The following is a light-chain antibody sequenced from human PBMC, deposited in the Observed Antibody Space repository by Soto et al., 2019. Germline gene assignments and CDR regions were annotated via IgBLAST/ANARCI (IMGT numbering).Light chain of an antibody. CDR3: QQYIDWPT. V-gene: IGKV3-15*01. CDR2: SAS. J-gene: IGKJ3*01. Sequence: EIVMTQSPVTLSVSPGERATLSCRASQRVRRNLAWYQQKPGQAPRLLISSASTRAAGIPDRFSGSGSGTEFTLTISDLQSEDVELYYCQQYIDWPTFGPGTKVDIK. CDR1: QRVRRN.